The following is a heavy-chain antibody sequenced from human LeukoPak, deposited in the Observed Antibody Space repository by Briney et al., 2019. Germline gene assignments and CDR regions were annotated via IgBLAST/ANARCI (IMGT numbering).Heavy chain of an antibody. D-gene: IGHD7-27*01. CDR2: INSDGSST. J-gene: IGHJ3*02. CDR3: ARQFNWGSGAFDI. V-gene: IGHV3-74*01. CDR1: GFTFSSYW. Sequence: PGGSLRLSCAASGFTFSSYWMHWVRQAPGKGLVWVSRINSDGSSTSYADSVKGRFTISRDNAKNTLHLQMNSLRAEDTAVYYCARQFNWGSGAFDIWGQGTMVTVSS.